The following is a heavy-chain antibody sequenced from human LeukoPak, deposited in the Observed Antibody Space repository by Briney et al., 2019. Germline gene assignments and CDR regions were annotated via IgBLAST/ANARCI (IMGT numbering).Heavy chain of an antibody. CDR2: IKHTGGT. V-gene: IGHV4-34*01. Sequence: SETLSLTCAVYGGSFRGYYWSGIRESPGGGLEWIAEIKHTGGTKYNPSVERRVTISVDTSKNQFSLKVSSVTAAETAVYYCARVGSHEDSSGWYSDGFDIWGQGTMVTVSS. CDR1: GGSFRGYY. CDR3: ARVGSHEDSSGWYSDGFDI. D-gene: IGHD6-19*01. J-gene: IGHJ3*02.